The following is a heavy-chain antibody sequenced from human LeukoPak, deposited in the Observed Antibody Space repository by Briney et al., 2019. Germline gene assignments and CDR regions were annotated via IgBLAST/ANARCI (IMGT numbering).Heavy chain of an antibody. Sequence: SETLSLTCAVYGGSFSGYYWSWIRQPPRKGLEWIGEINHSGSTDYNPSLKSRVTISVDTSKNQFSLKLSSVTAADTAVYYCARGRIQLWLRDGSFDYWGQGTLVTVSS. D-gene: IGHD5-18*01. CDR2: INHSGST. J-gene: IGHJ4*02. V-gene: IGHV4-34*01. CDR3: ARGRIQLWLRDGSFDY. CDR1: GGSFSGYY.